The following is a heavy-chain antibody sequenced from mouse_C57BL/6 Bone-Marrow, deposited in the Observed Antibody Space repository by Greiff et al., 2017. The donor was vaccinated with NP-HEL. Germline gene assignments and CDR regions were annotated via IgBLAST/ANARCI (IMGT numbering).Heavy chain of an antibody. CDR3: ERYYYGGSSFDY. CDR1: GYTFTSYL. V-gene: IGHV1-72*01. CDR2: IDPNSGGT. J-gene: IGHJ2*01. D-gene: IGHD1-1*01. Sequence: VQLQQPGAELVKPGASVKLSCKASGYTFTSYLMHWVKQRPGRGLEWIGRIDPNSGGTKYNEKFKSKATLTVDKPASTAYMELNSLTSEDSAVSECERYYYGGSSFDYWGRGTALTVSA.